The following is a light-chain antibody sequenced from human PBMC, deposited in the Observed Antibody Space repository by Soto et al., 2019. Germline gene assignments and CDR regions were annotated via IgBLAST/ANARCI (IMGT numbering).Light chain of an antibody. Sequence: EIVLALSPGTLSLSPGERATLSCRSSHSVSSNYLAWYQQKPGQAPRLLIYDVSSRATGIPDRFSGSGSGTDFTLTISRLEPVDFAVYSCQQYGISPTFGQGTKVEIK. CDR3: QQYGISPT. CDR1: HSVSSNY. V-gene: IGKV3-20*01. J-gene: IGKJ1*01. CDR2: DVS.